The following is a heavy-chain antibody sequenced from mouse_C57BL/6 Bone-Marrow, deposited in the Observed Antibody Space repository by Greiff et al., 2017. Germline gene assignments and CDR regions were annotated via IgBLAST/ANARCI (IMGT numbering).Heavy chain of an antibody. CDR3: AILFYYGSSPHWYFDV. V-gene: IGHV5-17*01. Sequence: EVQRVESGGGLVKPGGSLKLSCAASGFTFSDYGMHWVRQAPEKGLEWVAYISSGSSTIYYADTVKGRFTISRDNAKNTLFLQMTSLRSEDTAMYYCAILFYYGSSPHWYFDVWGTGTTVTVSS. J-gene: IGHJ1*03. D-gene: IGHD1-1*01. CDR1: GFTFSDYG. CDR2: ISSGSSTI.